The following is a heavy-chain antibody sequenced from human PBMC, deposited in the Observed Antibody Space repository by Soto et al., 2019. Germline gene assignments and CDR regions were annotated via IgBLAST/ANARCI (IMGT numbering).Heavy chain of an antibody. Sequence: GASVKVSCKASGGTFSSYAISWVRQAPGQGLEWMGIINPSGGSTSYAQKFQGRVTMTRDTSTSTVYMELSSLRSEDTAVYYCARGPSSGWLSRHFTAALDYWGQGILVTVSS. CDR1: GGTFSSYA. J-gene: IGHJ4*02. V-gene: IGHV1-46*01. D-gene: IGHD6-19*01. CDR2: INPSGGST. CDR3: ARGPSSGWLSRHFTAALDY.